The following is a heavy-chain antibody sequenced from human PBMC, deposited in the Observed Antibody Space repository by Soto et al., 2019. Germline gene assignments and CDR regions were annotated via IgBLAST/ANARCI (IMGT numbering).Heavy chain of an antibody. J-gene: IGHJ3*02. CDR3: TRGEDYYDSSGYYTAEAFDI. D-gene: IGHD3-22*01. Sequence: LRLSCTASGFTFGDYAMSWFRQAPGKGLEWVGFIRSKAYGGTTEYAASVKGRFTISRDDSKSIAYLQMNSLKTEDTAVYYCTRGEDYYDSSGYYTAEAFDIWGQGTMVTVSS. CDR1: GFTFGDYA. V-gene: IGHV3-49*03. CDR2: IRSKAYGGTT.